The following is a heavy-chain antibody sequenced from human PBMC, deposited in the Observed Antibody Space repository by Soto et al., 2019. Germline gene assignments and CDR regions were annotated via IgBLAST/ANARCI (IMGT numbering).Heavy chain of an antibody. V-gene: IGHV3-48*01. CDR2: ISSSSTST. J-gene: IGHJ4*02. CDR3: ARDRDTAMVPYFDY. Sequence: EVQLVESGGGLVQPGGSLRLSCSGSGFTFSTFTMNWVHQAPGKGLEWVSFISSSSTSTYYADSVKGRFTISRDDAKNSLYLQMNSLRAEDTAIYYCARDRDTAMVPYFDYWGQGTLVTVSS. CDR1: GFTFSTFT. D-gene: IGHD5-18*01.